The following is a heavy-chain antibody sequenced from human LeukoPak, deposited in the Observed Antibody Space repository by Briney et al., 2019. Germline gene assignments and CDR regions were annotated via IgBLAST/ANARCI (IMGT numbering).Heavy chain of an antibody. CDR2: IYQGGSET. V-gene: IGHV3-7*01. Sequence: PGGSLRLSCTVSGFTFSAHRMSWVRQAAGKGLEWVANIYQGGSETHYVDSVKGRFTISRDNAKNSLYLHLSSLRAEDTAVYYCAREGTFGYHYFDYWGQGALVTVSS. CDR3: AREGTFGYHYFDY. D-gene: IGHD3-3*01. J-gene: IGHJ4*02. CDR1: GFTFSAHR.